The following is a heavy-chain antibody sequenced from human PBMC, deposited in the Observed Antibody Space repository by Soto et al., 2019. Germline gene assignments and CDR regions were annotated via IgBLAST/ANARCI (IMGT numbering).Heavy chain of an antibody. Sequence: ESGGGVVQPGRSLRLSCAASGFTFSSYGMHWVRQAPGKGLVWVAVISYDGSNEYYADSVKGRFAISRDNSKNTLYLQMNSLRVEDTAMYYCAKDNEGGYSSSWGFDYWGQGALVTVSS. CDR2: ISYDGSNE. V-gene: IGHV3-30*18. CDR3: AKDNEGGYSSSWGFDY. D-gene: IGHD6-13*01. CDR1: GFTFSSYG. J-gene: IGHJ4*02.